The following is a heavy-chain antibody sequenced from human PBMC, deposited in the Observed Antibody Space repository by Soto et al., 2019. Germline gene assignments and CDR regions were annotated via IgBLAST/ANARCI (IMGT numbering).Heavy chain of an antibody. CDR3: ARSPAYGDYANLDT. J-gene: IGHJ5*02. CDR1: GDSVSKYY. D-gene: IGHD4-17*01. CDR2: IYTTRSP. V-gene: IGHV4-4*07. Sequence: PSETLSLTCTLCGDSVSKYYWNWIRKPAGKGLEWIGRIYTTRSPNYNPSLKSRVTMSVDTSKNQFSLKLNLSSVTAADTAVYYCARSPAYGDYANLDTWGQGTLVTVSS.